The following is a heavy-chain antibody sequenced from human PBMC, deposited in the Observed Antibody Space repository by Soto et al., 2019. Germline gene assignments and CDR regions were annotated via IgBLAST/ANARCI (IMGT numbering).Heavy chain of an antibody. CDR3: AKDLGPGATMQGSGYFDY. V-gene: IGHV3-30*18. CDR1: GFTFSSYG. Sequence: QVHLVESGGGVVQPGTSLRLSCAASGFTFSSYGFHWVRQAPGKGLEWVAVVSNDGNYKFYADSLKGRFTISRDNSKNALYLQMSSLRAEDTAVYYCAKDLGPGATMQGSGYFDYWGQGSLVTVSS. J-gene: IGHJ4*02. D-gene: IGHD3-3*01. CDR2: VSNDGNYK.